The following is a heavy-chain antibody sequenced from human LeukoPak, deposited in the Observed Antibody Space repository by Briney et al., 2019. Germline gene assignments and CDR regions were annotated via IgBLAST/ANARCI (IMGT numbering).Heavy chain of an antibody. CDR1: GFTFSSYA. V-gene: IGHV3-23*01. Sequence: GGSLRLSCAASGFTFSSYAMSWVRQAPGKGLEWVSAISGSGGSTYYADSVKGRFTISRDNSKNTLYLQMNSPRAEDTAVYYCAKAGHSDIVVVVAATYFDYWGQGTLVTVSS. D-gene: IGHD2-15*01. J-gene: IGHJ4*02. CDR3: AKAGHSDIVVVVAATYFDY. CDR2: ISGSGGST.